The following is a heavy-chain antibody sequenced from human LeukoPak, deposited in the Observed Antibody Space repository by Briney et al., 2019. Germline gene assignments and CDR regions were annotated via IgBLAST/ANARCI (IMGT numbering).Heavy chain of an antibody. D-gene: IGHD4-17*01. CDR1: GVSISSGGYY. CDR2: IYYSGST. V-gene: IGHV4-31*03. CDR3: ARGGGLTTVPRR. Sequence: PSETLSLTCTVSGVSISSGGYYWSWIRQHPGKGLEWIGYIYYSGSTYHNPSLKSRVTISVDTSKNQFSLKLSSVTAADTAVYYCARGGGLTTVPRRWGQGTLVTVSS. J-gene: IGHJ4*02.